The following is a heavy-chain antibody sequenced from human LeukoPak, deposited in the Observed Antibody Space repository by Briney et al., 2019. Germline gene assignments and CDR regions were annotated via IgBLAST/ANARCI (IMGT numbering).Heavy chain of an antibody. CDR3: ARPQRGVYDFGV. CDR1: GXSINSYY. D-gene: IGHD3-3*01. Sequence: PSETLSLTCTVSGXSINSYYWTWIWQPPGKGLEWIGHIYNSGTTNYNPSLKSRVTMSVDTSKKQFSLKLTSVTVADTAVYYCARPQRGVYDFGVWGQGTTVTVSS. V-gene: IGHV4-59*01. CDR2: IYNSGTT. J-gene: IGHJ6*02.